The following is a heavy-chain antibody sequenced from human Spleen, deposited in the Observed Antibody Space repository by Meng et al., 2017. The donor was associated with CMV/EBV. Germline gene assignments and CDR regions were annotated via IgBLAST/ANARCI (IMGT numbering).Heavy chain of an antibody. J-gene: IGHJ4*02. CDR3: ARLRRGYSNGPFEY. V-gene: IGHV3-48*03. CDR1: GFTFNSYE. D-gene: IGHD5-18*01. CDR2: ISSSGRTT. Sequence: GESLKISCAASGFTFNSYEMNWVRQAPGKGLEWVAYISSSGRTTYYADSLMGRFSISRDNAKNSLYLQMNSLRAEDTSIYYCARLRRGYSNGPFEYWGQGTLVTVSS.